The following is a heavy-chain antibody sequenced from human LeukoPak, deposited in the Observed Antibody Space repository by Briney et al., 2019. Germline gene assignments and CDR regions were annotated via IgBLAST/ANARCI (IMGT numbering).Heavy chain of an antibody. CDR1: GYTFTSYG. J-gene: IGHJ6*03. Sequence: ASVKVSCKASGYTFTSYGISWVRQAPGQGLEWMGWINTNTGNPTYAQGFTGRFVFSLDTSVSTAYLQISSLKAEDTAVYYCARDSSWLGATSYYYYYMDVWGKGTTVTVSS. CDR2: INTNTGNP. CDR3: ARDSSWLGATSYYYYYMDV. V-gene: IGHV7-4-1*02. D-gene: IGHD1-26*01.